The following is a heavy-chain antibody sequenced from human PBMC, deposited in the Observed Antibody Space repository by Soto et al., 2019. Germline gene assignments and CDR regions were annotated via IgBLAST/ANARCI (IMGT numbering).Heavy chain of an antibody. Sequence: SETLSLTCAVYGGSFIGYYWSWIRQPPGKGLEWIGEINHSGSTNYNPSLKSRVTISVDTSKNSLYLQMDSPRVEDTAVYYCARRTVTTYHYFDYWGQGTLVTVSS. J-gene: IGHJ4*02. D-gene: IGHD4-17*01. CDR2: INHSGST. CDR1: GGSFIGYY. V-gene: IGHV4-34*01. CDR3: ARRTVTTYHYFDY.